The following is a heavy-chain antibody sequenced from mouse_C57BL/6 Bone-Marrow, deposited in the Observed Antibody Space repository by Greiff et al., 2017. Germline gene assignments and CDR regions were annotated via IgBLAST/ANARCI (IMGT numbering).Heavy chain of an antibody. CDR2: IYPGSGST. J-gene: IGHJ2*01. V-gene: IGHV1-55*01. CDR1: GYTFTSYW. CDR3: ASFTTVVPYFDY. D-gene: IGHD1-1*01. Sequence: VQLQESGAELVKPGASVKMSCKASGYTFTSYWITWVKQRPGQGLEWIGDIYPGSGSTNYNEKFKSKATLTVDTSSSTAYMQLSRLTSEDSAVYYCASFTTVVPYFDYWGQGTTLTVSS.